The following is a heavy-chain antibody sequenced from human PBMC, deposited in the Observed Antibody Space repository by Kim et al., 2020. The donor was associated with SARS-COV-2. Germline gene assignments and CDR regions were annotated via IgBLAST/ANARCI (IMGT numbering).Heavy chain of an antibody. D-gene: IGHD3-9*01. Sequence: GGSLRLSCAASGFTFSSYAMHWVRQAPGKGLEWVAVISYDGSNKYYADSVKGRFTISRDNSKNTLYLQMNSLRAEDTAVYYCARDQPKSERYFDWLLLNNWGQGTLVTVSS. J-gene: IGHJ4*02. CDR1: GFTFSSYA. CDR2: ISYDGSNK. CDR3: ARDQPKSERYFDWLLLNN. V-gene: IGHV3-30*04.